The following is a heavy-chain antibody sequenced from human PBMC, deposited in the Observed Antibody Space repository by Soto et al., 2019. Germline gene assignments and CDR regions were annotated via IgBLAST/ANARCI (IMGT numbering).Heavy chain of an antibody. J-gene: IGHJ4*02. D-gene: IGHD2-2*02. Sequence: EVQLVESGGGLVQPGGSLRLSCAASGFTFSSYSMNWVRQAPGKGLEWVSYISSSSSTIYYADSVKGRFTISRDNAKNLLYLQMNSLRDEDTAVYYCARDSVVPAAILMPYGGNSYYFDYWGQGTLVTVSS. CDR2: ISSSSSTI. V-gene: IGHV3-48*02. CDR1: GFTFSSYS. CDR3: ARDSVVPAAILMPYGGNSYYFDY.